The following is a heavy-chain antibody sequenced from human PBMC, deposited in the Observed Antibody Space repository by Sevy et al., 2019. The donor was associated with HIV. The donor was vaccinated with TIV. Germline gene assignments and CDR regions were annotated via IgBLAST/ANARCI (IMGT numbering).Heavy chain of an antibody. Sequence: GGSLRLSCAASGFTFSSYGMHWVRQAPGKELEWVAFVAYDGSKKYYVDSVKGRFTISRDNSKNTLYLQMNNLRAEDTAVYYCAKVDCTGGNCYGRIDYWGQGTLVTVSS. CDR3: AKVDCTGGNCYGRIDY. J-gene: IGHJ4*02. CDR2: VAYDGSKK. V-gene: IGHV3-30*02. CDR1: GFTFSSYG. D-gene: IGHD2-15*01.